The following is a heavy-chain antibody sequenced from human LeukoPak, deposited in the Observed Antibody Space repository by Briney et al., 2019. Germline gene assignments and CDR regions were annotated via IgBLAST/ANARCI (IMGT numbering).Heavy chain of an antibody. CDR1: GGSISSGGYY. Sequence: SETLSLTCTVSGGSISSGGYYWSWIRQHPGKGLEWIGYIYYSGSTYYNPSLKSRVTISVDTSKNQFSLRLTSVTAADMAVYYCVRDHGRVYDYWGQGTLVTVSS. CDR2: IYYSGST. J-gene: IGHJ4*02. CDR3: VRDHGRVYDY. V-gene: IGHV4-31*03. D-gene: IGHD6-13*01.